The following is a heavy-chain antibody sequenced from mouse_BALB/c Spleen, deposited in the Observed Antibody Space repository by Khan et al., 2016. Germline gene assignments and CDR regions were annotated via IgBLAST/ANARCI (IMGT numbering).Heavy chain of an antibody. D-gene: IGHD2-4*01. CDR3: TRGMITTFDY. Sequence: EVQLQESGPGLVKPSQSLSLTCTVPGYSITSDYAWNWIRQFPGNKLEWMGYISYSDSTNYNPSLKSRISNTRDTSKNQFFLQLNSVTTEDTDAYYCTRGMITTFDYWGQGTTLTVSS. V-gene: IGHV3-2*02. CDR2: ISYSDST. CDR1: GYSITSDYA. J-gene: IGHJ2*01.